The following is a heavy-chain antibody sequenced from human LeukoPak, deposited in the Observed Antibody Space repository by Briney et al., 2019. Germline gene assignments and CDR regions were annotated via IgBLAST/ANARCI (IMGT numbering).Heavy chain of an antibody. CDR1: GFTFSSYG. J-gene: IGHJ5*02. V-gene: IGHV3-33*01. CDR3: ARGKITMIVES. D-gene: IGHD3-22*01. Sequence: GGSLRLSCAASGFTFSSYGMHWVRQAPGKGLEWVAVIWYDGSNKYYADSVKGRFTISRDNSKNTLYLQMNSLRAEDTAAYYCARGKITMIVESWGQGTLVTVSS. CDR2: IWYDGSNK.